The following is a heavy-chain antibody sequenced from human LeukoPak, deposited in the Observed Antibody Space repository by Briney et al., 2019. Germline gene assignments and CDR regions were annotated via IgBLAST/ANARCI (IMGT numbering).Heavy chain of an antibody. V-gene: IGHV4-39*07. CDR1: GGFLSSSSYY. CDR2: IYYSGAT. CDR3: ARDGGLSCSGGSCYVSPFLHRNYYYGLDV. Sequence: SETLSLTCSVSGGFLSSSSYYWSWIRQPPGKGLEWIGSIYYSGATYYNPSLKSRVTISIDTSKNQFSLELSSVTAADTAVYYCARDGGLSCSGGSCYVSPFLHRNYYYGLDVWGQGTTVTVSS. D-gene: IGHD2-15*01. J-gene: IGHJ6*02.